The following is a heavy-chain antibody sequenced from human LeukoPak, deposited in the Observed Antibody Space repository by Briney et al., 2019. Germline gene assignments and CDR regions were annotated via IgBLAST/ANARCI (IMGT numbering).Heavy chain of an antibody. CDR3: ARANGSGSWSISQKNPSYFDY. CDR1: GGSISSYY. D-gene: IGHD3-10*01. J-gene: IGHJ4*02. V-gene: IGHV4-59*01. Sequence: SETLSLTCTVSGGSISSYYWSWIRQPPGKGLEWIGYIYYSGSTNYNPSLKSRVTISVDTSKNQFSLKLSSVTAADTAVYYCARANGSGSWSISQKNPSYFDYWGQGTLVTVSS. CDR2: IYYSGST.